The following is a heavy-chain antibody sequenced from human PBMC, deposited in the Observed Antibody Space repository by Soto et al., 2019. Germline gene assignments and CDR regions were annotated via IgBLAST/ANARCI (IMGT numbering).Heavy chain of an antibody. Sequence: QVQLQESGPGLVKPSETLSLTCTVSGGSVSSGSYYWSWIRQPPGKGLEWIGYIYYSGSTNYNPSRKSRVTISVDTSKNQFSLKLSSVTAADTAVYYCARDHPYSSSWFDPWGQGTLVTVSS. V-gene: IGHV4-61*01. CDR1: GGSVSSGSYY. CDR3: ARDHPYSSSWFDP. D-gene: IGHD6-13*01. CDR2: IYYSGST. J-gene: IGHJ5*02.